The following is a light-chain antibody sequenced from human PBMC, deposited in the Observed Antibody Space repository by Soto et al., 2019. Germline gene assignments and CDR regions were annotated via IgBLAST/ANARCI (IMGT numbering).Light chain of an antibody. CDR2: VAS. V-gene: IGKV1-39*01. Sequence: IQMTQSPSSLSASVGDRATITCRASQSVCTYLSWYQQKEGKAPKLLINVASTLQSGVPSRFSGSGSGTDFSLSISSLQPEDFAVYYCQQSYSYPPTFGQGTKVDIK. CDR3: QQSYSYPPT. CDR1: QSVCTY. J-gene: IGKJ1*01.